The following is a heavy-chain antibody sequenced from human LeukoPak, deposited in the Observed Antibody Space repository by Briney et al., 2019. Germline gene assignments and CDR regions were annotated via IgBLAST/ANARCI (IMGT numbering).Heavy chain of an antibody. CDR2: ISSSGTI. J-gene: IGHJ4*02. Sequence: GGSLRLSCAASGFTFSTYSMIWVRQAPGKGLECISYISSSGTIYYADSVKGRFTISRDNAKNSLYLQMNSLRAEDTAVYYCARDVVGSDYWGQGTLVTVSS. CDR3: ARDVVGSDY. D-gene: IGHD6-25*01. CDR1: GFTFSTYS. V-gene: IGHV3-48*01.